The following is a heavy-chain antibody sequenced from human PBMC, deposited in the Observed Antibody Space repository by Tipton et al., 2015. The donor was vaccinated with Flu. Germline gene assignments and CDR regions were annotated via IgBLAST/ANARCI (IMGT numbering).Heavy chain of an antibody. Sequence: GSLRLSCAASGFTVSSNYMSWVRQAPGKGLEWVSVIYSGGSTYYADSVKGRFTISRDNSKNTLYLQMNSLRAEDTAVYYCARDWGNSNPQFDYWGQGTLVTVSS. CDR2: IYSGGST. CDR1: GFTVSSNY. D-gene: IGHD3-16*01. V-gene: IGHV3-53*01. J-gene: IGHJ4*02. CDR3: ARDWGNSNPQFDY.